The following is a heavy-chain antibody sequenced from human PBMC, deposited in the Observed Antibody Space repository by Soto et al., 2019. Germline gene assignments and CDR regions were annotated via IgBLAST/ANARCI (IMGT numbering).Heavy chain of an antibody. J-gene: IGHJ6*02. D-gene: IGHD2-21*02. CDR2: IGTTSSYI. CDR1: GFTFGTYT. V-gene: IGHV3-21*01. CDR3: ARVMCGDCATYYYYSMDV. Sequence: EVQLVESGGGLVKPGGSLRLSCAASGFTFGTYTMNWVRQAPGKGLEWVSSIGTTSSYIYYADSVRGRFTISRDNARDSLYLQMISLRAEDTAVYYCARVMCGDCATYYYYSMDVWGQGTTVTVSS.